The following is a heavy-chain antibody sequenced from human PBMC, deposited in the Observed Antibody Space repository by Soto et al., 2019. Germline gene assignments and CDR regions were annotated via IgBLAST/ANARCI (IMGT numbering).Heavy chain of an antibody. CDR2: ISWNSGSI. V-gene: IGHV3-9*01. D-gene: IGHD4-17*01. J-gene: IGHJ4*02. Sequence: GGSLRLSCAASGFTFDDYAMHWVRQAPGKGLEWVSGISWNSGSIGYADSVKGRFTISRDNAKNSLYLQMNSLRAEDTALYYCAKDKVGNYGDYAGYFDYWGQGTLVTVSS. CDR3: AKDKVGNYGDYAGYFDY. CDR1: GFTFDDYA.